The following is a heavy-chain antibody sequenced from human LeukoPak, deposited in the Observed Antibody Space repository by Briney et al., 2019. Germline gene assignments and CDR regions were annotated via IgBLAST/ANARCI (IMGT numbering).Heavy chain of an antibody. CDR1: GGSISSYY. CDR3: ARDGGRDGYNWVDY. Sequence: PSETQSLTCTVSGGSISSYYWSWIRQPPGKGLEWIGYIYYSGSTNYNPSLKSRVTISVDTSKNQFSLKLSSVTAADTAVYYCARDGGRDGYNWVDYWGQGTLVTVSS. CDR2: IYYSGST. V-gene: IGHV4-59*01. J-gene: IGHJ4*02. D-gene: IGHD5-24*01.